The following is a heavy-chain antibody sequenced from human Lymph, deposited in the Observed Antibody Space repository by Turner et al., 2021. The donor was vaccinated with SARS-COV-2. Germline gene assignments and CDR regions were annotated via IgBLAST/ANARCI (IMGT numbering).Heavy chain of an antibody. J-gene: IGHJ6*02. Sequence: QAQLVQSGAVVKKPGASVKVSCKASGYTFTSYYMHWVRQAPGQGFEWIGIINPNGGSTTYAQKLKGRVTMTRDTSTSTGYMALSSLRSEDTAVYYCARDPPIQIWVDYFYYGMDVWGQGTTVTVSS. CDR3: ARDPPIQIWVDYFYYGMDV. CDR2: INPNGGST. V-gene: IGHV1-46*04. D-gene: IGHD5-18*01. CDR1: GYTFTSYY.